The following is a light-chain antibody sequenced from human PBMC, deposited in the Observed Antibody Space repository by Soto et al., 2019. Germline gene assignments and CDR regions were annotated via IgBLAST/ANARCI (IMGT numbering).Light chain of an antibody. J-gene: IGKJ5*01. CDR3: KQASASPTP. V-gene: IGKV1-12*01. Sequence: DIQMTQSPSFVSASVGDRVTVTCRASQGISNWLAWYQQKQGKAPKLLIYTASTLGSGVPSGFRGRGSGTDFPPPISTLQPKDFATYFFKQASASPTPFAQGTRLEIK. CDR1: QGISNW. CDR2: TAS.